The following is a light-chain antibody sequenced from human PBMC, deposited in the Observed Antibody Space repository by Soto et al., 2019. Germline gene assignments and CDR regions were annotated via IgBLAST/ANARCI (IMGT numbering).Light chain of an antibody. J-gene: IGLJ1*01. CDR1: SSDVGGYDF. CDR2: EVS. CDR3: SSYGSSGTSV. Sequence: QSVLTQPASVAGSPGQSITISCAGTSSDVGGYDFVSWYQHHPGRAPKLLIYEVSGRPSGVSYRFSGSKSGNTASLIISGLQAEDEAYYYCSSYGSSGTSVFGNGTKVTVL. V-gene: IGLV2-14*01.